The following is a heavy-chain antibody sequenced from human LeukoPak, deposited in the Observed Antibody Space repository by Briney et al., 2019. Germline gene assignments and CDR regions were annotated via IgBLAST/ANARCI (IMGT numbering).Heavy chain of an antibody. CDR2: FHTSEGT. D-gene: IGHD3-3*01. Sequence: KPSETLSHTCAVSGASVNTGTYFWTWVRQPAGKALEWIGRFHTSEGTHYNPSLESRVTISVDTSKNHFSLEMTSVTAADTAVYYCASTVFGVTYNWLDPWGQGTLVTVSS. V-gene: IGHV4-61*02. CDR1: GASVNTGTYF. CDR3: ASTVFGVTYNWLDP. J-gene: IGHJ5*02.